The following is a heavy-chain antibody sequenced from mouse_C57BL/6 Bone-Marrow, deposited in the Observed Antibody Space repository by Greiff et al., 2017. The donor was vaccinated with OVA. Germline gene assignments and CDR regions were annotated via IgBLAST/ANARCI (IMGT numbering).Heavy chain of an antibody. CDR2: ISSGGDYI. CDR3: TSPNWAWFAY. D-gene: IGHD4-1*01. CDR1: GFTFSSYA. V-gene: IGHV5-9-1*02. J-gene: IGHJ3*01. Sequence: EVKLVESGAGLVKPGGSLKLSCAASGFTFSSYAMSWVRQTPEKRLEWVAYISSGGDYIYYADTVKGRSTISRDNARNTLYLQMSSLKSEDTAMYYCTSPNWAWFAYWGQGTLVTVSA.